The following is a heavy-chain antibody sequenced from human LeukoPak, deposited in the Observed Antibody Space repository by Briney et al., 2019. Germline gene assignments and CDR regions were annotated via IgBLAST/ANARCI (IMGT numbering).Heavy chain of an antibody. J-gene: IGHJ4*02. CDR2: INTDGTTT. CDR1: GFTFNNYW. V-gene: IGHV3-74*01. CDR3: TRYLSGGFDS. D-gene: IGHD2-15*01. Sequence: GGSLRLSCVGSGFTFNNYWMLWVRQAPGKGLVWVSRINTDGTTTSYADSVKGRFTFSRDNAKNTLYLQMNSLRAEDTAVYYCTRYLSGGFDSWSQGTLVTVSS.